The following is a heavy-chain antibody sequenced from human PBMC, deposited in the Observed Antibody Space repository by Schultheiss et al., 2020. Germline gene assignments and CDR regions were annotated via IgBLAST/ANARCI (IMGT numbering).Heavy chain of an antibody. CDR2: IYYSGST. V-gene: IGHV4-39*07. D-gene: IGHD6-6*01. CDR1: GGSISSSSYY. CDR3: ARVQGAARSYYYYYYGMDV. J-gene: IGHJ6*02. Sequence: SETLSLTCTVSGGSISSSSYYWGWIRQPPGKGLEWIGSIYYSGSTNYNPSLKSRVTISVDTSKNQFSLKLSSVTAADTAVYYCARVQGAARSYYYYYYGMDVWGQGTTVTVSS.